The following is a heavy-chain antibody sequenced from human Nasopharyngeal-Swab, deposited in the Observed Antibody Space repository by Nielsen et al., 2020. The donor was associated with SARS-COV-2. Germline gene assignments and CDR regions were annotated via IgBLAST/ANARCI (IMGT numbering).Heavy chain of an antibody. CDR1: GFTFTSSA. CDR3: ARSIVGATTRFDY. J-gene: IGHJ4*02. D-gene: IGHD1-26*01. Sequence: ASVKVSCKASGFTFTSSAVQWVRQAPGQGLEWMGWINTNTGNPTYAQGFTGRFVFSLDTSVSTAYLQISSLKAEDTAVYYCARSIVGATTRFDYWGQGTLVTVSS. CDR2: INTNTGNP. V-gene: IGHV7-4-1*02.